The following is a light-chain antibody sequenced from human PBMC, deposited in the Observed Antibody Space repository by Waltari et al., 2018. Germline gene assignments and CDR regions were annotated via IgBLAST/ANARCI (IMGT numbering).Light chain of an antibody. J-gene: IGLJ3*02. CDR1: SSDVGFYNL. CDR2: EVI. V-gene: IGLV2-23*02. CDR3: CSYAGRNVWV. Sequence: QSALTQPASVSGSPGQSITISCTGTSSDVGFYNLVSWYQQHPDKAPKLMVYEVIKPPSGVSTRFSGSKSGNTASLTIYGLQAEDEADYYCCSYAGRNVWVFGGGTKVTVL.